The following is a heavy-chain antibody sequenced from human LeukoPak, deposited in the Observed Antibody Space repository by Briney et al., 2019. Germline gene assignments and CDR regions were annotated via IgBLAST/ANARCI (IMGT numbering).Heavy chain of an antibody. V-gene: IGHV3-7*01. CDR2: IKQDGSEK. Sequence: GGSLRLSCVASGFTFSSYWMSWVRQAPGKGLEWVANIKQDGSEKYYVDSVKGRFTISRDNAKNSLYLQMNSLRAEDTAVYYCARDSGAARPIDYWGQGTLVTVSS. CDR1: GFTFSSYW. D-gene: IGHD6-6*01. CDR3: ARDSGAARPIDY. J-gene: IGHJ4*02.